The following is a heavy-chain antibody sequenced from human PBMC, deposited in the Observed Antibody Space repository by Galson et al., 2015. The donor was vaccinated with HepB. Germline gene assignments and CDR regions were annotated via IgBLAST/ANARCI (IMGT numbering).Heavy chain of an antibody. CDR1: GYTFASYG. CDR3: SALLGPFDV. J-gene: IGHJ3*01. CDR2: ISAYNGKT. V-gene: IGHV1-18*04. Sequence: SVKVSCKASGYTFASYGISWVRQAPGQGLEWMGWISAYNGKTNFAKKVQGRLILTTDTSTSTAYMELRGLRSDDTSVYYCSALLGPFDVWGQGTMVTVSS.